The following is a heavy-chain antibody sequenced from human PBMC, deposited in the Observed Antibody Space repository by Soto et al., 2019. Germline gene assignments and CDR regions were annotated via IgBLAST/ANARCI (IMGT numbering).Heavy chain of an antibody. Sequence: SETLSLTCTVSVGSINSGDYYWSWIRQPPGKGLEWIGYIYYSGTTYCNPSLKSRVTISVDRSKNQFSLRLSSVTAADTAVYNCAGDDKYDTSGIDYWGQGTLVTVSS. CDR1: VGSINSGDYY. V-gene: IGHV4-30-4*01. CDR2: IYYSGTT. CDR3: AGDDKYDTSGIDY. D-gene: IGHD3-22*01. J-gene: IGHJ4*02.